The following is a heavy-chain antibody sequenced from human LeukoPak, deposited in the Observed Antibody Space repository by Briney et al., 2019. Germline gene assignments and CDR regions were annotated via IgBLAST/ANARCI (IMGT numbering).Heavy chain of an antibody. J-gene: IGHJ4*02. D-gene: IGHD3-3*01. CDR1: GFTFSAYG. CDR2: IRYDGTYN. Sequence: SGGSLRLSCAASGFTFSAYGMHWVRQAPGKGLEWVAFIRYDGTYNYYADSVKGRFTISRDNSRNTLYLQMNSLRAEDTAVYYCAKSDSITIFGPPGYWGQGTLVTVSS. V-gene: IGHV3-30*02. CDR3: AKSDSITIFGPPGY.